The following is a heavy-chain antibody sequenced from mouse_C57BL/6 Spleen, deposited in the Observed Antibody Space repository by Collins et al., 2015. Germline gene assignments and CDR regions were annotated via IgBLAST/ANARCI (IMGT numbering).Heavy chain of an antibody. Sequence: QVQLQQSGAELVKPGTPVKLSCKASGYTFTSYWMNWVKQRPGRGLEWIGRIDPSAGETHYNQKFKDKATLTVDKSSNTTYIQLSSLTFEDSAVYYCARSSLYHYGFSPAWFTYWGQGTLVTVSA. CDR1: GYTFTSYW. V-gene: IGHV1-69*02. J-gene: IGHJ3*01. CDR2: IDPSAGET. CDR3: ARSSLYHYGFSPAWFTY. D-gene: IGHD1-1*01.